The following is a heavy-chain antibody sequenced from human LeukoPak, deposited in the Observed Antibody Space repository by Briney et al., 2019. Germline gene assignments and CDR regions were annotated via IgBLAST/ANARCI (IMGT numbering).Heavy chain of an antibody. Sequence: GGSLRLSCAASGFTFTSYWMSWMRQAPGKGLQWVANIKHDGSEQYYVDSVKGRFTVSRDNARNSLYLQMNSLGVEDTAVYYCKSGGAAPGAFDYWGQGALVTVSS. V-gene: IGHV3-7*01. CDR2: IKHDGSEQ. CDR3: KSGGAAPGAFDY. CDR1: GFTFTSYW. D-gene: IGHD6-13*01. J-gene: IGHJ4*02.